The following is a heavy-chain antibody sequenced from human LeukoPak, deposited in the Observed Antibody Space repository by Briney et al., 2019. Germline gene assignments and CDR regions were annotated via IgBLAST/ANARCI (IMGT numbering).Heavy chain of an antibody. J-gene: IGHJ6*03. CDR3: ARDATTELGTVYMDV. CDR2: ISTSGSSI. D-gene: IGHD4-17*01. CDR1: GFTFSSYG. Sequence: GGSLRLSCAASGFTFSSYGMSWVRQAPGKGLVWFSHISTSGSSINYADSVKGRFTISRDNAKNSLYLQMNSLRVEDTAVYYCARDATTELGTVYMDVRGKVTTVTISS. V-gene: IGHV3-48*04.